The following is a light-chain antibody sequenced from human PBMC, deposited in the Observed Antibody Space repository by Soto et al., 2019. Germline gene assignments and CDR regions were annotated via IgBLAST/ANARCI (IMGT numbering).Light chain of an antibody. CDR3: SSYTVDITVI. V-gene: IGLV2-18*02. Sequence: QSALTQPPSVSGSPGQPVTISCTGTSSDIGSYNRVSWYQQPPGTAPKLMIYEVSNRPSGVPDRFSGSKAGNTASLTISGLQHEDESDYYCSSYTVDITVIFGGGTKLTVL. J-gene: IGLJ2*01. CDR1: SSDIGSYNR. CDR2: EVS.